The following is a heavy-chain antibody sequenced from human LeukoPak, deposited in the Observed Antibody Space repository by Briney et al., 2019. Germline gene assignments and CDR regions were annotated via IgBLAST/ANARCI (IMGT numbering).Heavy chain of an antibody. CDR2: MNRDGSEK. CDR3: AKGVGGYSYGVFDY. CDR1: RFTFSNYW. Sequence: PGGSLRLSCAASRFTFSNYWMSWVRQAPGKGLEWVANMNRDGSEKNYVDSVKGRFTISRDNSKNTLYLQMNSLRAEDTAVYYCAKGVGGYSYGVFDYWGQGTLVTVSS. J-gene: IGHJ4*02. D-gene: IGHD5-18*01. V-gene: IGHV3-7*03.